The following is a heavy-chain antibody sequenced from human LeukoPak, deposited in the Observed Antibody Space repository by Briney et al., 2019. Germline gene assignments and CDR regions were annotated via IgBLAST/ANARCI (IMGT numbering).Heavy chain of an antibody. J-gene: IGHJ5*02. CDR1: GFTYSTYW. D-gene: IGHD1-26*01. CDR2: IKNDGSST. V-gene: IGHV3-74*01. CDR3: ASTSGSYRFDP. Sequence: GGSLRLSCAASGFTYSTYWMHWVRQAPGKGLVWVSRIKNDGSSTTYADFVKGRFTISIDNAKNTLYLQMNSLRAEDTAVYYCASTSGSYRFDPWGQGTLVTVSS.